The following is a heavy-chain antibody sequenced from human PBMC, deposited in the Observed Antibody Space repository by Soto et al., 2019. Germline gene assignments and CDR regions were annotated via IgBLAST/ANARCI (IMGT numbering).Heavy chain of an antibody. J-gene: IGHJ6*02. Sequence: SQTLSLTCAISGDSVSSNSAAWNWIRQSPSRGLEWLGRTYYRSKWYNDYAVSVKSRITINPDTSKNQFSLQLNSVTPEDTAVYYCARVLEYSSSSVGRMSYYYYGMDVWGQGTTVTVSS. V-gene: IGHV6-1*01. D-gene: IGHD6-6*01. CDR3: ARVLEYSSSSVGRMSYYYYGMDV. CDR2: TYYRSKWYN. CDR1: GDSVSSNSAA.